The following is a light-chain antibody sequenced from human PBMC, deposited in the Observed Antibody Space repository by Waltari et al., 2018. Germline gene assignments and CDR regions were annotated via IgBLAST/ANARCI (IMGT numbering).Light chain of an antibody. J-gene: IGKJ4*01. CDR3: QQSYSIPLT. CDR1: QSISSY. Sequence: EIQMTQSTSSLSASVGDSVTLNCRASQSISSYLNWYQQKPGKAPTLLIYAASSLQSGVPSRFSGSGSGTDFTLTISSLQPEDFATYYCQQSYSIPLTFGGGTKVEIK. V-gene: IGKV1-39*01. CDR2: AAS.